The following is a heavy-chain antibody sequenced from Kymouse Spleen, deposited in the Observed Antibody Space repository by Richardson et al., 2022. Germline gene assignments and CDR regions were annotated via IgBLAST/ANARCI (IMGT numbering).Heavy chain of an antibody. CDR2: IKSKTDGGTT. CDR3: TSMVRGVHGMDV. D-gene: IGHD3-10*01. V-gene: IGHV3-15*01. J-gene: IGHJ6*02. CDR1: GFTFSNAW. Sequence: EVQLVESGGGLVKPGGSLRLSCAASGFTFSNAWMSWVRQAPGKGLEWVGRIKSKTDGGTTDYAAPVKGRFTISRDDSKNTLYLQMNSLKTEDTAVYYCTSMVRGVHGMDVWGQGTTVTVSS.